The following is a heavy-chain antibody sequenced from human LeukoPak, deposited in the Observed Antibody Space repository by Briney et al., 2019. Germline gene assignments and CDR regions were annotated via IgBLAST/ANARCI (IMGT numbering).Heavy chain of an antibody. Sequence: GASVKVSCKASGYTFTSHAMNWVRQAPGQGLEWMGWINTNTGNPTYAQGFTGRFVFSLDTSVSTAYYCARALTDYSQLPSDAFDIWGQGTMVTVSS. CDR2: INTNTGNP. CDR3: FDI. CDR1: GYTFTSHA. V-gene: IGHV7-4-1*01. J-gene: IGHJ3*02. D-gene: IGHD1-1*01.